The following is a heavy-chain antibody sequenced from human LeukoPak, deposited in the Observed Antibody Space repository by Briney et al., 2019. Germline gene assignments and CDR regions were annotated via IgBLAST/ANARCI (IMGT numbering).Heavy chain of an antibody. J-gene: IGHJ4*02. D-gene: IGHD2-8*01. CDR3: ARDGVLCTNGVCYPFDY. CDR2: ISAYNGNT. V-gene: IGHV1-18*01. CDR1: GYTFTSYG. Sequence: ASVKVSCKASGYTFTSYGISWVRQAPGQGLEWMGWISAYNGNTNYAQKLQGRVTMTTDTSTSTAYMELRSLRSDDTAVYYCARDGVLCTNGVCYPFDYWGQGTLVTVSS.